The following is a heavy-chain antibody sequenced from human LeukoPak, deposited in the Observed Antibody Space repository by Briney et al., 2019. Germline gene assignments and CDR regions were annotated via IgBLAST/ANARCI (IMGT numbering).Heavy chain of an antibody. V-gene: IGHV4-59*01. D-gene: IGHD3-16*01. CDR3: AGGLYYFDY. CDR2: FYYSGST. CDR1: AGSISSYY. J-gene: IGHJ4*02. Sequence: PSETLSLTCTVSAGSISSYYWSWIRQPPGKGLEWIGYFYYSGSTNYNPSLKSRVTISVDTSKNQFSLKLSSVTAADTAVYYCAGGLYYFDYWGQGTLVTVSS.